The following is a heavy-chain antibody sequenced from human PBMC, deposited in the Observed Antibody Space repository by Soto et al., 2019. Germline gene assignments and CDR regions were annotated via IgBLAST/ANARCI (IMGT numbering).Heavy chain of an antibody. CDR3: VRTENWNRHDTWIDP. J-gene: IGHJ5*02. Sequence: SGPTLVNPTETLTLTCTFSGFSLNTGGMCVSWIRQPPGKALEWLARIDWDDDKHYSTSLRTGLSISKDTSKNQVVLRMTDMDPEDTATYYCVRTENWNRHDTWIDPWGQGTLVTVSS. V-gene: IGHV2-70*11. D-gene: IGHD1-1*01. CDR1: GFSLNTGGMC. CDR2: IDWDDDK.